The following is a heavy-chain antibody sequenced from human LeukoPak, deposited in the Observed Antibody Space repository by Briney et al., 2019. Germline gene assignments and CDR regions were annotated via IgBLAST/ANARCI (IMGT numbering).Heavy chain of an antibody. Sequence: GGSLRLSCAASGFSFIRYGMHWVRQAPGKGLEWVGVISDDGRRKDYADSVKGRFTISRDNSKDTLYLQMNSLRAEDTAVYYCAKRPSGYGDYVSYFDYWGQGTLVTVSS. CDR1: GFSFIRYG. V-gene: IGHV3-30*18. CDR2: ISDDGRRK. D-gene: IGHD4-17*01. CDR3: AKRPSGYGDYVSYFDY. J-gene: IGHJ4*02.